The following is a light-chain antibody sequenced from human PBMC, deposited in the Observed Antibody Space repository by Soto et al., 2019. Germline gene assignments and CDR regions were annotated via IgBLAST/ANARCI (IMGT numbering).Light chain of an antibody. CDR2: GAS. CDR1: QSISSSY. Sequence: EILMTQSPSTLSVSPGERATLSCRASQSISSSYLAWYQQKPGQAPRLLIFGASSRATGIPERFRGSGSGTDFTLKISRVEAEDAGVYYCMQSTQLPLTFGQGTRLEIK. CDR3: MQSTQLPLT. J-gene: IGKJ5*01. V-gene: IGKV3-20*02.